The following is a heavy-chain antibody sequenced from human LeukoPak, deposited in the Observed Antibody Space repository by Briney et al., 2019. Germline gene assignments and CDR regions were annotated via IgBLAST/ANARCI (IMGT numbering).Heavy chain of an antibody. CDR1: GFTFGDYA. D-gene: IGHD3-10*01. J-gene: IGHJ4*02. CDR2: IRSKVYGGTT. Sequence: GGSLRHSCTASGFTFGDYATSWVRQAPGKGLEWVGFIRSKVYGGTTEYAASVKGRFTISRDDSKSIAYLQVNSLKTEDTAVYYCTGSFGELSFFAHWGQGTLVTVSS. V-gene: IGHV3-49*04. CDR3: TGSFGELSFFAH.